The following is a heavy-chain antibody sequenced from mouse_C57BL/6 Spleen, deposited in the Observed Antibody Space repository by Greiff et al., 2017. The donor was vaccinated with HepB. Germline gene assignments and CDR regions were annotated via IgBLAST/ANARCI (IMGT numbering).Heavy chain of an antibody. CDR2: IYPSDSDT. CDR3: ERQDYGYLDV. CDR1: GYTFTSYW. Sequence: QVQLQQPGAELVRPGSSVKLSCKASGYTFTSYWMDWVKQRPGQGLEWIGNIYPSDSDTHYNQKFKDKATLTVDKASSTAYRQLSSLASEDSAVYYCERQDYGYLDVWGKGTTVTVAS. V-gene: IGHV1-61*01. J-gene: IGHJ1*03.